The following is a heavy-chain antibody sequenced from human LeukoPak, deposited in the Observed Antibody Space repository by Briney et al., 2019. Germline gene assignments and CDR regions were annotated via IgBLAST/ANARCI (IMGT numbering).Heavy chain of an antibody. V-gene: IGHV3-30*03. D-gene: IGHD2-15*01. CDR2: ISYDGSIK. CDR1: GFTFTNYG. J-gene: IGHJ4*02. Sequence: GGSLRLSCTASGFTFTNYGIHWVRQAPGKGLEWVGLISYDGSIKYYADSVKGRFTISRDNSKNTLYLQMNSLRPEDTAIYYCARDVGCSGGSCYSHFDYWGQGTLVTVSS. CDR3: ARDVGCSGGSCYSHFDY.